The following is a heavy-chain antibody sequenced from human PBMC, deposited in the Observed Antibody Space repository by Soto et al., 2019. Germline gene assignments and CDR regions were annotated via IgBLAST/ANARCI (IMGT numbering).Heavy chain of an antibody. Sequence: QITLKESGPTLVRPAQTLTLTCDFSGFSLSTYDMGVAWIRQPPGKALEWLALIYWDDDKRYNPSLKDRLAISKNTSSNQVVLTITNMDPGDTATYFCAHAGDYDLLTFDHWGPGTRVTVSS. CDR3: AHAGDYDLLTFDH. J-gene: IGHJ4*02. V-gene: IGHV2-5*02. CDR2: IYWDDDK. CDR1: GFSLSTYDMG. D-gene: IGHD4-17*01.